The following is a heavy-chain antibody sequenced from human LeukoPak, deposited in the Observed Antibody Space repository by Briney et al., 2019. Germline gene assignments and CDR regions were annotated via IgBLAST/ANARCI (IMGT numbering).Heavy chain of an antibody. CDR1: GFTFDDYA. D-gene: IGHD6-13*01. CDR3: AKRSAAGTVGYFDY. J-gene: IGHJ4*02. Sequence: GGSLRLSCAASGFTFDDYAMHWARQAPGKGLEWVSGISWNSGTIYYADSVKGRFTISRDDAKNSLYLQMHSLRAEDTALYYCAKRSAAGTVGYFDYWGQGTLVTVSS. CDR2: ISWNSGTI. V-gene: IGHV3-9*01.